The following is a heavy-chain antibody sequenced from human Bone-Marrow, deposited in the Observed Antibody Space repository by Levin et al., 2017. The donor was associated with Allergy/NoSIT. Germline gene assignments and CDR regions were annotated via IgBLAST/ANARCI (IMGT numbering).Heavy chain of an antibody. V-gene: IGHV4-30-4*01. J-gene: IGHJ4*02. CDR3: ARVFGVVVVAASHYYFDY. CDR1: GGSISSGDYY. CDR2: IYYSGST. Sequence: SQTLSLTCTVSGGSISSGDYYWSWIRQPPGKGLEWIGYIYYSGSTYYNPSLKSRVTISVDTSKNQFSLKLSSVTAADTAVYYCARVFGVVVVAASHYYFDYWGQGTLVTVSS. D-gene: IGHD2-15*01.